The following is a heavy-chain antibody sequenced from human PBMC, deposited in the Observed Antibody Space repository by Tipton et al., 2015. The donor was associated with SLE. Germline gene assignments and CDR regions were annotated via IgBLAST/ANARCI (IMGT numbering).Heavy chain of an antibody. V-gene: IGHV1-46*01. CDR1: GYTFTSYY. J-gene: IGHJ5*02. D-gene: IGHD6-6*01. Sequence: QLVQSGAEVKKPGASVKVSCKASGYTFTSYYMHWVRQAPGQGLEWMGIINPSGGSTSYAQKFQGRVTMTRDTSTSTVYMELSSLRSEDTAVYYCARVEPPLAARANWFDPWGQGTLVTVSS. CDR3: ARVEPPLAARANWFDP. CDR2: INPSGGST.